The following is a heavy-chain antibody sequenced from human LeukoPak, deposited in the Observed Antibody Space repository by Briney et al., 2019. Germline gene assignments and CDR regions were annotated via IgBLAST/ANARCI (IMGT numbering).Heavy chain of an antibody. CDR2: ISYSGIP. CDR1: GGSISSGGYY. V-gene: IGHV4-31*03. Sequence: SETLSLTCTVSGGSISSGGYYWSWIRQHPGRGLEWIGYISYSGIPFYNPSLKSRTIISVDMSQNQFSLRLSSVTAADTAVYYCARGWGYFDSWGQGTLVTVSS. D-gene: IGHD7-27*01. CDR3: ARGWGYFDS. J-gene: IGHJ4*02.